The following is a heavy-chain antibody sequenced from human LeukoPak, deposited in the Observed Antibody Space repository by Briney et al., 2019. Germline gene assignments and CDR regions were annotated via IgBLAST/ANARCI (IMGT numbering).Heavy chain of an antibody. V-gene: IGHV3-23*01. CDR3: AKEYNSGD. CDR1: GFTFTTYA. D-gene: IGHD1-1*01. J-gene: IGHJ4*02. CDR2: ISVSGGTT. Sequence: GGSLRLSCAASGFTFTTYAMSWVRQAPEKGLEWVSGISVSGGTTFYADSVKGRFTISRDNSKNTLYLQMNSLRAEDTAVYYCAKEYNSGDWGQGTLVTVSS.